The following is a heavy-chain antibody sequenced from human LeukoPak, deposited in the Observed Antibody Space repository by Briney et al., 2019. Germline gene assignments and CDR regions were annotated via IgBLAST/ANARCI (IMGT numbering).Heavy chain of an antibody. CDR1: GFNFRSYG. J-gene: IGHJ6*02. D-gene: IGHD1-1*01. V-gene: IGHV3-23*01. CDR2: ISKSGDRT. CDR3: AKARSEVQAYFHGMDV. Sequence: PGGSLRLSCAASGFNFRSYGMHWVRQAPGKGLEWVSGISKSGDRTHYADSVKGRFTISRDNSKNTLYLQMNSLRAEDTAVYYCAKARSEVQAYFHGMDVWGQGTTVTVSS.